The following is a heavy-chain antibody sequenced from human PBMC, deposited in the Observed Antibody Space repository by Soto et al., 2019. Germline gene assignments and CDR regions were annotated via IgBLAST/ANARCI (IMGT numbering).Heavy chain of an antibody. CDR3: ASAALRFLESPPGRTFDY. Sequence: PGGSLRLSCAASGFTFSSYAMHWVRQAPGKGLEWVAVISYDGSNKYYADSVKGRFTISRDNSKNTLYLQMNSLRAEDTAVYYCASAALRFLESPPGRTFDYWGQGTLVTVSS. V-gene: IGHV3-30-3*01. J-gene: IGHJ4*02. CDR2: ISYDGSNK. D-gene: IGHD3-3*01. CDR1: GFTFSSYA.